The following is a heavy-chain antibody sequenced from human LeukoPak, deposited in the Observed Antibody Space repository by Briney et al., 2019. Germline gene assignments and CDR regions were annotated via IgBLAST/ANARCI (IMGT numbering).Heavy chain of an antibody. V-gene: IGHV1-69*05. D-gene: IGHD7-27*01. Sequence: SVKVSCKASGYTFTSYDINWVRQAPGQGLEWMGRIIPIFGTANYAQKFQGRVTITTDESTSTAYMELSSLRSEDTAVYYCARANWEYWYFDLWGRGTLVTVSS. CDR1: GYTFTSYD. J-gene: IGHJ2*01. CDR2: IIPIFGTA. CDR3: ARANWEYWYFDL.